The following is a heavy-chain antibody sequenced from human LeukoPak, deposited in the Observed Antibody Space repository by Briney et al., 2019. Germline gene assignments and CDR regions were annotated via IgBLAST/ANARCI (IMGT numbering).Heavy chain of an antibody. J-gene: IGHJ3*02. Sequence: GGSLRLSCAASRFTFDDYAMHWVRQAPEKGLEWVSLISGDGSNTYYADSVKGRFTISRDNSKNTLYLQMNSLRAEDTAVYYCARAPYYYDSSGYYRAGAFDIWGQGTMVTVSS. CDR1: RFTFDDYA. V-gene: IGHV3-43*02. CDR2: ISGDGSNT. CDR3: ARAPYYYDSSGYYRAGAFDI. D-gene: IGHD3-22*01.